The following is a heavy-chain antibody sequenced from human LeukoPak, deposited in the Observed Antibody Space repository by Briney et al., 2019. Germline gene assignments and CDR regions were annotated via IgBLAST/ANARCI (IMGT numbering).Heavy chain of an antibody. CDR3: ARGRWPSFFDF. CDR2: INTHDGKT. D-gene: IGHD4-23*01. CDR1: GYTLMNYG. Sequence: ASVKVSCKPSGYTLMNYGITWVPPAAGQGLEWVGWINTHDGKTIYAQPFQGRVTMTTDTSTSTVYMQLGRLRSDGAAVYYCARGRWPSFFDFWGQGSMVSVSS. J-gene: IGHJ4*02. V-gene: IGHV1-18*01.